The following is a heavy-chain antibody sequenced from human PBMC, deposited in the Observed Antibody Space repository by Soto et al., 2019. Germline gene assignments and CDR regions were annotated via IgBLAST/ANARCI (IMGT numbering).Heavy chain of an antibody. Sequence: QVQLVESGGGVVQPGRSLRLSCAASGFTFSSYGMHWVRQAPGKGLEWVAVISYDGSNKYYADSVKGRFTISRDNSKNTLYLQMNSLRAEDTAVYYCAKDFISTIFGVVINWGQGTLVTVSS. D-gene: IGHD3-3*01. CDR1: GFTFSSYG. J-gene: IGHJ4*02. CDR2: ISYDGSNK. CDR3: AKDFISTIFGVVIN. V-gene: IGHV3-30*18.